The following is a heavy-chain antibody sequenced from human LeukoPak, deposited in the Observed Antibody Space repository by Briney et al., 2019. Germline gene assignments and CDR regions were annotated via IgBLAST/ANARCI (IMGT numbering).Heavy chain of an antibody. CDR2: IYYSGST. CDR3: ARCGVMRHAFDI. J-gene: IGHJ3*02. CDR1: GGSISSSSYY. Sequence: PSETLSLTCTVSGGSISSSSYYWGWIRQPPGKGLEWIGSIYYSGSTYYNPSLKSRVTISVDTSKNQFSLKLSSVTAADTAVYYCARCGVMRHAFDIWGQGTMVTVSS. V-gene: IGHV4-39*07. D-gene: IGHD1-26*01.